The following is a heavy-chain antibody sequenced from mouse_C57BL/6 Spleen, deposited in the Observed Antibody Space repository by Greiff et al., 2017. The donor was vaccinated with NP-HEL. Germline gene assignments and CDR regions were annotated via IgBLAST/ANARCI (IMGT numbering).Heavy chain of an antibody. D-gene: IGHD1-1*01. CDR2: FHPYNDDT. CDR3: ARGITTVDYWYFDV. J-gene: IGHJ1*03. Sequence: VKLQESGAELVKPGASVKMSCKASGYTFTTYPIEWMKQNHGKSLEWIGNFHPYNDDTKYNEKFKGKATLTVEKSSSTVYLELSRLTSDDSAVYYCARGITTVDYWYFDVWGTGTTVTVSS. V-gene: IGHV1-47*01. CDR1: GYTFTTYP.